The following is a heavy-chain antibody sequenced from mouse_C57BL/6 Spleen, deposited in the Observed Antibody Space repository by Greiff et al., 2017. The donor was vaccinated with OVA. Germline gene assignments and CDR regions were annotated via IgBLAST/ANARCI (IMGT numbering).Heavy chain of an antibody. CDR3: ARHPYGSSYRYFDV. J-gene: IGHJ1*03. CDR1: GFTFSSYT. Sequence: DVMLVESGGGLVKPGGSLKLSCAASGFTFSSYTMSWVRQTPEKRLEWVATISGGGGNTYYPDSVKGRFTISRDNAKNTLYLQMSSLRSEDTALYYCARHPYGSSYRYFDVWGTGTTVTVSS. D-gene: IGHD1-1*01. CDR2: ISGGGGNT. V-gene: IGHV5-9*01.